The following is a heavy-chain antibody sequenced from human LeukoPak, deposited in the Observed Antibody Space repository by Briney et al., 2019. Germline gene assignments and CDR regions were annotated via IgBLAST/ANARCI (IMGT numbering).Heavy chain of an antibody. D-gene: IGHD3-3*01. V-gene: IGHV1-2*02. CDR1: GYTFTGYY. CDR3: ASRTGSFWSGYFGPHTPEPYYMDV. Sequence: ASVKVSCKASGYTFTGYYMHWVRQAPGQGLEWMGWINPNSGGTNYAQKFQGRVTMTRDTSISTAYMELSRLRSDDTAVYYCASRTGSFWSGYFGPHTPEPYYMDVWGKGTTVTVSS. J-gene: IGHJ6*03. CDR2: INPNSGGT.